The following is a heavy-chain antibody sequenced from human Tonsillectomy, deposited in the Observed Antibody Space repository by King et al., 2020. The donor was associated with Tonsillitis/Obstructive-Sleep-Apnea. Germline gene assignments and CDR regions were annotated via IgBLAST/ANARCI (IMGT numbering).Heavy chain of an antibody. Sequence: VQLVESGAEVKKPGESLRISCKGSGYSFTSYWITWVRQMPGKGLEWMGRIDPSDSYTNYSPSFQGHVTTSADKSISTAYLQWSSLKASDTAMYYCARYYYYDSSGYYYWGQGTLVTVSS. V-gene: IGHV5-10-1*03. D-gene: IGHD3-22*01. CDR1: GYSFTSYW. J-gene: IGHJ4*02. CDR2: IDPSDSYT. CDR3: ARYYYYDSSGYYY.